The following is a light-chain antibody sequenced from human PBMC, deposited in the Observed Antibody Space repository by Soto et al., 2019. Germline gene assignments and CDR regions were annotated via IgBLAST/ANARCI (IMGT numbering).Light chain of an antibody. CDR1: QSISTW. CDR2: KAS. Sequence: DIQMTQSPSTLSASVGDRVTITCRASQSISTWLAWYQQKPGTAPKLLIYKASSLQSGVPARFSGSGSGTEFALTISSLQPDDFAIYYCQQYNSYSYSFGQGTKVEF. V-gene: IGKV1-5*03. CDR3: QQYNSYSYS. J-gene: IGKJ2*03.